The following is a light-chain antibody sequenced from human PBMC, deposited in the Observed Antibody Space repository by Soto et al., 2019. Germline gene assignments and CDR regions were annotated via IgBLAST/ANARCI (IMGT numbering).Light chain of an antibody. CDR3: HQYGGSPRYT. CDR2: GAS. J-gene: IGKJ2*01. CDR1: QGVTSSY. V-gene: IGKV3-20*01. Sequence: EIVLTQSPGTLSLSPGDRATLSCRASQGVTSSYLAWYQQKPGQAPRLLIYGASYRATGIPDRFSGSGSGTDFTLTITGLEPEDFAVYHCHQYGGSPRYTFGQGTKLEIK.